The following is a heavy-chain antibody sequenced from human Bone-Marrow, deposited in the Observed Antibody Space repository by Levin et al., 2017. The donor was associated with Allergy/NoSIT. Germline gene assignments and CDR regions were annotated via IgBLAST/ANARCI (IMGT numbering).Heavy chain of an antibody. CDR3: ARGPMGYYY. CDR2: ISYDGSNK. CDR1: GFTFSSYA. J-gene: IGHJ4*02. D-gene: IGHD3-22*01. V-gene: IGHV3-30-3*01. Sequence: GESLKISCAASGFTFSSYAMHWVRQAPGKGLEWVAVISYDGSNKYYADSVKGRFTISRDNSKNTLYLQMNSLRAEDTAVYYCARGPMGYYYWGQGTLVTVSS.